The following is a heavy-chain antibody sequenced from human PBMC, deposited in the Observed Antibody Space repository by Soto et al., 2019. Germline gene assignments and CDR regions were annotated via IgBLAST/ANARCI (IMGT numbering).Heavy chain of an antibody. CDR3: ARDLGYSSSGDNWFDP. V-gene: IGHV4-34*01. Sequence: SETLSLTCAVYGGSFSGYYWSWIRQPPGKGLEWIGEINHSGSTNYNPSIKSRVTISVDTSKNQFSLKLSSVTAADTAVFYCARDLGYSSSGDNWFDPWGQGTLVTVSS. D-gene: IGHD6-13*01. J-gene: IGHJ5*02. CDR2: INHSGST. CDR1: GGSFSGYY.